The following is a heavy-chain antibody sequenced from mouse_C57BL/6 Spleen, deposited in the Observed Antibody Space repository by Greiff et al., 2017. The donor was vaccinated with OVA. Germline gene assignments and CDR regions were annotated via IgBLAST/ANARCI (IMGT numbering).Heavy chain of an antibody. Sequence: QVQLQQPGAELVRPGSSVKLSCKASGYTFTSYWMHWVKQRPIQGLEWIGNIDPSDSETHYNQKFKDKATLTVDKSSSTAYMQLSSLTSEDSAVYYSARGGWLLLRVGAMDGGGQGTSVTV. D-gene: IGHD2-3*01. CDR3: ARGGWLLLRVGAMDG. CDR2: IDPSDSET. CDR1: GYTFTSYW. V-gene: IGHV1-52*01. J-gene: IGHJ4*01.